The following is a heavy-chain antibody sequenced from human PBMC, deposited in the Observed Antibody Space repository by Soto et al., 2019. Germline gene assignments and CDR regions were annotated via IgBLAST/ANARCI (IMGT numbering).Heavy chain of an antibody. D-gene: IGHD4-17*01. CDR3: TRLVASVTTGWRESGGMDV. Sequence: EVLLVESGGGLVQPGGSLKLSCAASGFIFSDSAMYWVRQTSGKGLEWIGRIRNKAQNYATAYAASVGGRFTISRDDSKNMAYLQMNSLKIEDTAVYYCTRLVASVTTGWRESGGMDVWGQGTTVTVSS. V-gene: IGHV3-73*01. CDR1: GFIFSDSA. J-gene: IGHJ6*02. CDR2: IRNKAQNYAT.